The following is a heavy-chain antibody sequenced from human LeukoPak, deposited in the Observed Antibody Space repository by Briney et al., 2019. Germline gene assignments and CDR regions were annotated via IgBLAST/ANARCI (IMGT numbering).Heavy chain of an antibody. Sequence: PGRSLRLSCAASGFTFSSYGMHWVRQAPGKGLEWVAVVSYDGSKYYADSVKGRFTISRDNAKNTLYLQMNSLRAEDTAVYYCARRIAAAAAPYYFDYWGQGTLVTVSS. D-gene: IGHD6-13*01. CDR1: GFTFSSYG. J-gene: IGHJ4*02. V-gene: IGHV3-30*03. CDR2: VSYDGSK. CDR3: ARRIAAAAAPYYFDY.